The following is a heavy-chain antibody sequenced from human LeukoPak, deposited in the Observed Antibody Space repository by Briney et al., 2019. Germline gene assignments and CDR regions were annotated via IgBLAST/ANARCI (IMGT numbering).Heavy chain of an antibody. CDR1: GYTFTSYG. D-gene: IGHD6-19*01. CDR2: ISAYNGNT. Sequence: GASVKVSCRASGYTFTSYGISWVRQAPGQGLEWMGWISAYNGNTNYAQKLQGRVTMTTDTSTSTAYMELRSLRSDDTAVYYCARAPVAGSGGKFFDYWGQGTLVTVSS. J-gene: IGHJ4*02. V-gene: IGHV1-18*01. CDR3: ARAPVAGSGGKFFDY.